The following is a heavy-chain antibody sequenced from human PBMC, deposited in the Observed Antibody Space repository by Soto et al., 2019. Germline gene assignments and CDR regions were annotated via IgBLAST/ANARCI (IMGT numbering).Heavy chain of an antibody. CDR1: GFTFSDYY. V-gene: IGHV3-11*05. Sequence: QVQLVESGGGLVKPGGSLRLSCAASGFTFSDYYMSWIRQAPGKGLEWVSYISSSSSYTNYADSVKGRFTISRDNAKNSLYLQMNSLRAEDTAVYYCARDLPGYSGYDPNYYYYGMDVRGQGTTVNVSS. J-gene: IGHJ6*02. CDR3: ARDLPGYSGYDPNYYYYGMDV. D-gene: IGHD5-12*01. CDR2: ISSSSSYT.